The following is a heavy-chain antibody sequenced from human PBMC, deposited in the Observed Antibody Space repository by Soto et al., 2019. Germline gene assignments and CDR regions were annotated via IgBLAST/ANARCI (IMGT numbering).Heavy chain of an antibody. V-gene: IGHV3-23*01. CDR2: ISGSGGST. J-gene: IGHJ4*01. CDR3: SKDSNPTTTILGVVIPYSVSDFVY. D-gene: IGHD3-3*01. CDR1: GFTFSSYA. Sequence: VGSLRLSCAASGFTFSSYAMSWVRQAPGKGLEWVSAISGSGGSTYYADSVKGRFTISRDNSKNTLYLQMNSLRAEDTAVYYCSKDSNPTTTILGVVIPYSVSDFVYGGQGTLQTVST.